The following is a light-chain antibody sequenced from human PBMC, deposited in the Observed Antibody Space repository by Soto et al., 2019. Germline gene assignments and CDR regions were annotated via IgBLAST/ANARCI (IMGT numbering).Light chain of an antibody. V-gene: IGKV1-33*01. CDR2: DAS. J-gene: IGKJ2*01. CDR1: EDINNY. CDR3: QQYDDLPYT. Sequence: DIQMTQSPSSLSASVGDRVTIACQASEDINNYLSWFQQKPGKAPKLLIYDASKLEAGVPSRFSGSGSGADFTLTISSLQAEDIATYFCQQYDDLPYTFGQGTKLEIK.